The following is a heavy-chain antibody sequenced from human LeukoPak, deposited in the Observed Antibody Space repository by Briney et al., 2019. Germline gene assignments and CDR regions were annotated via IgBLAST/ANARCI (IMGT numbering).Heavy chain of an antibody. Sequence: GGSLRLSCAASGFTFSTYWMHWVRQAPGKGLVWVSRSNSDGSSTSYVDSVKGRFTISRDNAKNTLYLQMNSLRAEDTAVYYCARVSYCGGDCYAPEYFQHWGQGTLVTVSS. CDR1: GFTFSTYW. J-gene: IGHJ1*01. CDR2: SNSDGSST. V-gene: IGHV3-74*01. CDR3: ARVSYCGGDCYAPEYFQH. D-gene: IGHD2-21*02.